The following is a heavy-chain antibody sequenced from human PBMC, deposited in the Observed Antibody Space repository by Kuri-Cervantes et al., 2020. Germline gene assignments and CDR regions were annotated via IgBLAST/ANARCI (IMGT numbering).Heavy chain of an antibody. CDR2: INRNSGNT. CDR1: GYTFTSYD. Sequence: ASVKVSCKASGYTFTSYDINWVRQATGQGLEWMGGINRNSGNTGYAQKFQGRVTMTRNTSISTAYMELRSLRPDDTAVYYCARLTVNNWFDPWGQGTLVTVSS. CDR3: ARLTVNNWFDP. D-gene: IGHD4-11*01. J-gene: IGHJ5*02. V-gene: IGHV1-8*01.